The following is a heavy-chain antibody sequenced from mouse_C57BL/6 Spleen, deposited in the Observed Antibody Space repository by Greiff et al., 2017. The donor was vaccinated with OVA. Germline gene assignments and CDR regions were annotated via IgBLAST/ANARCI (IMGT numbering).Heavy chain of an antibody. Sequence: QVQLQQPGAELVKPGASVKVSCKASGYTFTSYWMHWVKQRPGQGLEWIGRIYPSDSDTNYNQQFKGKATLTVDNSSSTAYMQLSNLTAEDSAVYYCAKDYYGSPYAMDYWGQGTSVTVSS. J-gene: IGHJ4*01. CDR2: IYPSDSDT. D-gene: IGHD1-1*01. V-gene: IGHV1-74*01. CDR3: AKDYYGSPYAMDY. CDR1: GYTFTSYW.